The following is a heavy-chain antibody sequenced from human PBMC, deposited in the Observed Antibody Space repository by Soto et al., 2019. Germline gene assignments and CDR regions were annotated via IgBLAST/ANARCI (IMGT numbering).Heavy chain of an antibody. D-gene: IGHD6-6*01. CDR2: IYHSGST. Sequence: SETLSLTCAVAGDSISSGGYSWNWIRQPPGKGLEWIGYIYHSGSTYYNPSLKSRVTISVDTSKNQFSLKLSSVTAADTAVYYCARVGSSIATRPFDYWGQGTLVTVS. V-gene: IGHV4-30-2*05. J-gene: IGHJ4*02. CDR3: ARVGSSIATRPFDY. CDR1: GDSISSGGYS.